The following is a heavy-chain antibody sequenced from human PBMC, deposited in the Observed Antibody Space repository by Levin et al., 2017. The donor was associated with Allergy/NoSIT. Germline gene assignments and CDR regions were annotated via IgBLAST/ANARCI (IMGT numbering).Heavy chain of an antibody. CDR3: TRDRPFSDFDY. D-gene: IGHD2/OR15-2a*01. CDR2: IGATGDHT. J-gene: IGHJ4*02. V-gene: IGHV3-23*01. Sequence: GGSLRLSCAASGFTFSSHTMNWVRQAPGRGLEWVSSIGATGDHTFYADSVKGRFTISRDNSKNLVFLQMNSLRAEDTALYYCTRDRPFSDFDYWGQGSLVTVSS. CDR1: GFTFSSHT.